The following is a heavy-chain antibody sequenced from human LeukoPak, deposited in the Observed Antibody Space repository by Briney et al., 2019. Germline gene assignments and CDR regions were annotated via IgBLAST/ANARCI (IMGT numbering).Heavy chain of an antibody. V-gene: IGHV4-30-4*08. J-gene: IGHJ6*03. CDR1: GGSISSGDYY. CDR3: ARTQLLSPTYYYYYMDV. CDR2: TYYSGST. Sequence: SQTLSLTCTVSGGSISSGDYYWSWIRQPPGKGLEWIGYTYYSGSTYYNPSLKSRVTISVDTSKNQFSLKLSSVTAADTAVYYCARTQLLSPTYYYYYMDVWGKGTTVTVSS. D-gene: IGHD2-2*01.